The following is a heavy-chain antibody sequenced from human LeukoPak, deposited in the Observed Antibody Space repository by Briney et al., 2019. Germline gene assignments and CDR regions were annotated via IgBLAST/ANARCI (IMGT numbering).Heavy chain of an antibody. V-gene: IGHV4-30-4*08. D-gene: IGHD1-14*01. Sequence: PSETLSLTCTVSGGSISSGDYYWSWIRQPPGKGLEWIGYIYYSGSTYYNPSLKSRVTISVDTSKNQFSLKLSSVTAADTAVYYCARDRGRRITGNAFDIWGQGTMVTVSS. CDR3: ARDRGRRITGNAFDI. J-gene: IGHJ3*02. CDR1: GGSISSGDYY. CDR2: IYYSGST.